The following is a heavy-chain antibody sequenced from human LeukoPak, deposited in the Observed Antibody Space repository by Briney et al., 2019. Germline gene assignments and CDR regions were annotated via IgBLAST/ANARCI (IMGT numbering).Heavy chain of an antibody. CDR2: ISYDGSNK. CDR3: ARAAAPGY. V-gene: IGHV3-30-3*01. D-gene: IGHD2-2*01. CDR1: GFTFSSYA. J-gene: IGHJ4*02. Sequence: GRSLRLSCAASGFTFSSYAMHWVRQAPGKGLERVAVISYDGSNKYYADSVKGRFTISRDNSKNTLYLQMNSLRAEDTAVYYCARAAAPGYWGQGTLVTVSS.